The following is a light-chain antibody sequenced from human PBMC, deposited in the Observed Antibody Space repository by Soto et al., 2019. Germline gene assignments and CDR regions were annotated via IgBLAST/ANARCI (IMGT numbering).Light chain of an antibody. V-gene: IGKV3-20*01. CDR1: QSVGSD. Sequence: EIVLTQSAATLSLSPGARATLSFMASQSVGSDLVWYRQKPGQAPRLLIYGASSRATGIPDRFSGSGSGTDFTLTISRLEPEDFAVYYCQQYGSSPLTFGGGTKVDIK. CDR2: GAS. CDR3: QQYGSSPLT. J-gene: IGKJ4*01.